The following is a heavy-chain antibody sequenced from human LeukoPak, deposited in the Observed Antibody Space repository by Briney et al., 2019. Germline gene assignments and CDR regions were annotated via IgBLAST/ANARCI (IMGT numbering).Heavy chain of an antibody. CDR3: ARVRGSALLSSLDDY. CDR1: GGTFSSYL. J-gene: IGHJ4*02. Sequence: ASVKVSCKASGGTFSSYLISWVRQAPGQGLEWMGGIVPMFGRANYAQKFQGRVAITADESTRIAYMELSSLRSEDTAVYYCARVRGSALLSSLDDYWGQGTLVTVSS. D-gene: IGHD3-3*02. CDR2: IVPMFGRA. V-gene: IGHV1-69*13.